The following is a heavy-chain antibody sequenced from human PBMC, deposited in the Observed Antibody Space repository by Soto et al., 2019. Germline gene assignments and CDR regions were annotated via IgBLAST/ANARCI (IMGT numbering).Heavy chain of an antibody. CDR3: ARDRIEWELHP. J-gene: IGHJ5*02. Sequence: SETLSLTCTVSGGSISSYYWSWIRQPPGKGLEWIGYIYYSGSTNYNPSLKSRVTISVDTSKNQFSLKLSSVTAADTAVYYCARDRIEWELHPWGQGTLVTVSS. V-gene: IGHV4-59*01. D-gene: IGHD1-26*01. CDR1: GGSISSYY. CDR2: IYYSGST.